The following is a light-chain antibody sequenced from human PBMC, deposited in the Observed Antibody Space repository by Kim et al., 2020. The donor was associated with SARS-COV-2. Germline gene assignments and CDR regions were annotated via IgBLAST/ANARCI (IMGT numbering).Light chain of an antibody. V-gene: IGLV3-1*01. CDR2: LDS. J-gene: IGLJ2*01. CDR1: KLGDKY. Sequence: SYELTQPPSVSVSPGQTASITCSGDKLGDKYACWYQQKPGQSPVLVIYLDSKRPSGIPYRFSGSNSGNTATLTISGTQSMDVADYYCLSLYLTTLVFCG. CDR3: LSLYLTTLV.